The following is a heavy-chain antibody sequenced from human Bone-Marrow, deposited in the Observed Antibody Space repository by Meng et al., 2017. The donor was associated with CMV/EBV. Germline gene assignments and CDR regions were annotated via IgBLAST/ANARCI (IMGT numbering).Heavy chain of an antibody. Sequence: GESLKISCAASGFTFSDYYMSWIRQAPGKGLEWVSYISSSGSTIYYADSVKGRFTISRDNAKNSLYLQMNSLRAEDTAVYYCARGYCSSTSCYTGYFQHWGQGPLVTVSS. V-gene: IGHV3-11*01. CDR2: ISSSGSTI. J-gene: IGHJ1*01. CDR1: GFTFSDYY. CDR3: ARGYCSSTSCYTGYFQH. D-gene: IGHD2-2*02.